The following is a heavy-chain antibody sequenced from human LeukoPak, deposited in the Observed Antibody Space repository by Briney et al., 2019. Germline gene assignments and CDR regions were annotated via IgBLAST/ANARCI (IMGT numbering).Heavy chain of an antibody. Sequence: GGSLRLSCAASGFTFTMFGIHWVRQAPGKGLEWVSVIWFDGSKTYYADSVKGRFTISRDASQNTVFLQMNSLRAEDTAVYYCVGDTGYNKYGMDVWGKGTTVTVSS. CDR1: GFTFTMFG. D-gene: IGHD1-14*01. CDR2: IWFDGSKT. V-gene: IGHV3-33*01. J-gene: IGHJ6*04. CDR3: VGDTGYNKYGMDV.